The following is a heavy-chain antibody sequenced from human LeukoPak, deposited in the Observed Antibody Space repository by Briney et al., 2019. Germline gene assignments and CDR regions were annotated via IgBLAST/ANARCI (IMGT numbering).Heavy chain of an antibody. D-gene: IGHD1-20*01. CDR2: IIPIFGTA. CDR3: AVITGTRFDY. Sequence: SVKVSCKASGGTFSSYAVSWVRQAPGQGLERMGGIIPIFGTANYAQKFQGRVTITADESTSTAYMELSSLRSEDTAVYYCAVITGTRFDYWGQGTLVTVSS. V-gene: IGHV1-69*13. J-gene: IGHJ4*02. CDR1: GGTFSSYA.